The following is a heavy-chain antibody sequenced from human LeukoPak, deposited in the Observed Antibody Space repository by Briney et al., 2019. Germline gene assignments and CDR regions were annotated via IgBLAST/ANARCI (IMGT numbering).Heavy chain of an antibody. Sequence: GASVKVSCKSSGYTFTRHYLHWVRQAPGQGLEWMGWISVYNGNTNSTQKLQGRVTMTTDTSTSTAYMELRSLRSDDTAVYYCARNRWEPYHNDAFDIWGQGTMVTVSS. CDR3: ARNRWEPYHNDAFDI. CDR2: ISVYNGNT. V-gene: IGHV1-18*04. CDR1: GYTFTRHY. J-gene: IGHJ3*02. D-gene: IGHD1-26*01.